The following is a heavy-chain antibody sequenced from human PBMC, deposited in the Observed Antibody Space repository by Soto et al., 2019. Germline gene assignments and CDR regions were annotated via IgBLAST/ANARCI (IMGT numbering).Heavy chain of an antibody. CDR1: GFTFSSDA. D-gene: IGHD3-22*01. CDR3: TKDQLESYYDTRGSHGS. V-gene: IGHV3-23*01. J-gene: IGHJ5*02. Sequence: PGRSLRRACAASGFTFSSDAMSWVRQAPGKWLYWVSTISGSGSGTYYDDSVKGRFTISRDNSKNTLYLQMDRRSAEYTAIYFCTKDQLESYYDTRGSHGSWGQRTPVKVSS. CDR2: ISGSGSGT.